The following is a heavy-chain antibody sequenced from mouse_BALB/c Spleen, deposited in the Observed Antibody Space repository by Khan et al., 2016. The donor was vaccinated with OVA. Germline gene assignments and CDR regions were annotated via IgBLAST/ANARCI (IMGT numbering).Heavy chain of an antibody. D-gene: IGHD2-1*01. J-gene: IGHJ2*01. Sequence: VQMQQSGTVLARPGASVKMSCKASGYTFTSYWMHWIKQRPGQGLEWIGAIYPGNSDTNYNQRFKGMAKLTAVTSTSTAYMELNRLTNEDSAVYYSTRNGFGNYESRDYWGQGTTLTVSS. CDR3: TRNGFGNYESRDY. V-gene: IGHV1-5*01. CDR1: GYTFTSYW. CDR2: IYPGNSDT.